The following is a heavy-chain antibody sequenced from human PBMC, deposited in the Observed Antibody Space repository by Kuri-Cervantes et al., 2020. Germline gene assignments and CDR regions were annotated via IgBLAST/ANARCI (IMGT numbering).Heavy chain of an antibody. V-gene: IGHV4-59*01. D-gene: IGHD3-16*01. CDR1: GGSISSYY. Sequence: SETLSLTCTGSGGSISSYYWSWIRQPPGKGLEWIGYIYYSGSTNYNPSLKSRVTISVDTSKNQFSLKLSSVTAADTAVYYCARLDYLNYYGMDVWGQGTTVTVSS. J-gene: IGHJ6*02. CDR3: ARLDYLNYYGMDV. CDR2: IYYSGST.